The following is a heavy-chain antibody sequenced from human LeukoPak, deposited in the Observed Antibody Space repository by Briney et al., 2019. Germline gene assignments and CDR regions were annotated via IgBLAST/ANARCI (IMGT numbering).Heavy chain of an antibody. D-gene: IGHD3-22*01. Sequence: GGSLRLSCAASGFTFSDYYMSWIHQAPGKGLEWVSYISSSGSTIYYADSVKGRFTISRDNAKNSLYLQMNSLRADDTAVYYCATDYYDSSGYYTGTYWGQGTLVTVSS. V-gene: IGHV3-11*01. CDR2: ISSSGSTI. CDR1: GFTFSDYY. CDR3: ATDYYDSSGYYTGTY. J-gene: IGHJ4*02.